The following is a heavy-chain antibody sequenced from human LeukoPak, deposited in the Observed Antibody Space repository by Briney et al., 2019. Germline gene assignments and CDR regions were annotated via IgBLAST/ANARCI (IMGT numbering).Heavy chain of an antibody. V-gene: IGHV3-23*01. CDR1: GFSFRMYA. D-gene: IGHD1-26*01. J-gene: IGHJ4*02. CDR2: IGGRRSYT. Sequence: GGSLRLSCTASGFSFRMYAMSWVRQAPGKGLEWVSVIGGRRSYTHYADSAKGRCTISRDNSKNTLYLQMNSLRAEDTAVYYCATDPDHIVGATTADYWGQGTLVTVSS. CDR3: ATDPDHIVGATTADY.